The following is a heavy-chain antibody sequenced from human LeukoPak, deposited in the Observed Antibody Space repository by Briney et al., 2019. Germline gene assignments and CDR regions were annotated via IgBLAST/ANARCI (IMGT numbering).Heavy chain of an antibody. D-gene: IGHD1-1*01. CDR3: ARVSWFPGTSYYYMDV. CDR1: GGSISSYY. J-gene: IGHJ6*03. V-gene: IGHV4-59*01. CDR2: IHYSGTT. Sequence: SETLSLTCTVSGGSISSYYWSWIRQPPGKGLVWIGYIHYSGTTNYNPSLKSRVTISVDTSKNQFSLKLSSVTAADTAVYYCARVSWFPGTSYYYMDVWGKGTTVTVSS.